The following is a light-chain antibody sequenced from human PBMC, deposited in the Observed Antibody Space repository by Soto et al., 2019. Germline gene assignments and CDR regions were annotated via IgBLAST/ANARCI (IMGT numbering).Light chain of an antibody. Sequence: QSALTQPPSASGSPGQSVAISCTGTSRDVGASDYVSWYQQHSGKAPKLLLYEVNKRPSVVPDRFSGSKSGNTASLTVSALQADDEADYYCLSHSGSSNVLGTGTKLTVL. V-gene: IGLV2-8*01. CDR1: SRDVGASDY. CDR3: LSHSGSSNV. J-gene: IGLJ1*01. CDR2: EVN.